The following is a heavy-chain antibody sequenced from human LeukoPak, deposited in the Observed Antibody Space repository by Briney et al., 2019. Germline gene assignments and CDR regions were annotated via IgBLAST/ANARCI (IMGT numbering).Heavy chain of an antibody. V-gene: IGHV4-61*08. D-gene: IGHD1-26*01. J-gene: IGHJ4*02. CDR1: GGSISSGGYY. CDR2: IYYSGST. Sequence: SETLSLTCTVSGGSISSGGYYWSWIREHPGKGLEWIGYIYYSGSTNYNPSLKSRVTISVDTSKNQFSLKLSSVTAADTAVYYCARGALGVEVGATTFPYYFDYWGQGTLVTVSS. CDR3: ARGALGVEVGATTFPYYFDY.